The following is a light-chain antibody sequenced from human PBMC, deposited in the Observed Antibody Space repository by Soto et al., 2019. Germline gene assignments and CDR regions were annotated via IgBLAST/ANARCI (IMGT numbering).Light chain of an antibody. Sequence: QPVLTQPPSASRTPGQRVTISCSGSSSDIGSNYVYWYQQLPGTAPKLLIYRNNQRPSGVPDRFSGSKSGTSASLAISGLRSEDEADYYCAAWDDSLSGLVFGGGTKLTVL. V-gene: IGLV1-47*01. CDR3: AAWDDSLSGLV. J-gene: IGLJ2*01. CDR1: SSDIGSNY. CDR2: RNN.